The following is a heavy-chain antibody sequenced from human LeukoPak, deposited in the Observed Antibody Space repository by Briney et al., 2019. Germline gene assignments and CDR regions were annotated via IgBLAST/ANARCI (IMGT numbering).Heavy chain of an antibody. Sequence: GGSLRLSCAASGFTFTTCAMHWVRQAPGKGLEWVAYIRYDGNNKNYADSVKGRFTISRDNFKDMLYLQMNSLRPEDTAVYYCAKGDDYGANTRLPKYNWFDPWGQGTLVTVSS. V-gene: IGHV3-30*02. J-gene: IGHJ5*02. CDR1: GFTFTTCA. D-gene: IGHD4-23*01. CDR3: AKGDDYGANTRLPKYNWFDP. CDR2: IRYDGNNK.